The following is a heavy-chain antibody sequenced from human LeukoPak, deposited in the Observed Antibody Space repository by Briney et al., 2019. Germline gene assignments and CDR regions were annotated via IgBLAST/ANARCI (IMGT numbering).Heavy chain of an antibody. CDR2: ISGSGGST. CDR3: AKDQERDSSGYSYYYYYGMDV. D-gene: IGHD3-22*01. CDR1: GFSFDYYG. J-gene: IGHJ6*02. Sequence: GGSLRLSCAASGFSFDYYGMNWVRQAPGKGLEWVSAISGSGGSTYYADSVKGRFTISRDNSKNTLYLQMNSLRAEDTAVYYCAKDQERDSSGYSYYYYYGMDVWGQGTTVTVSS. V-gene: IGHV3-23*01.